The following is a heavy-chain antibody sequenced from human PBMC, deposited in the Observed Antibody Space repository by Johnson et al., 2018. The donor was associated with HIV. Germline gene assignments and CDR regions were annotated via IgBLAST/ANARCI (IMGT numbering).Heavy chain of an antibody. D-gene: IGHD1-14*01. CDR1: GFIFSNYP. V-gene: IGHV3-30*04. J-gene: IGHJ3*02. CDR2: ISFDGSNK. Sequence: VQLVESGGGVVRPGRSLRLSCAASGFIFSNYPMHWVRQAPGKGLEWVAVISFDGSNKYFADSVKGRFTISRDNSKNSLYLQRNSLRAEDTAVYYCARLTSGAFDIWGPGTMVTFSS. CDR3: ARLTSGAFDI.